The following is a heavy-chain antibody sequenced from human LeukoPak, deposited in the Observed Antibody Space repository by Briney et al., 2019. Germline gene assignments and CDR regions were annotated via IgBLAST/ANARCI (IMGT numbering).Heavy chain of an antibody. CDR2: IWYDGSNK. D-gene: IGHD7-27*01. CDR3: VRWGSGKVMDV. Sequence: GGSLRLSCAASGFTFSSHGMHWVRQAPGKGLEWVAVIWYDGSNKYYADSVEGRFTISRDNSKNMLYVEMNSLRAEDTAVYYCVRWGSGKVMDVWGKGTTVTVSP. V-gene: IGHV3-33*01. CDR1: GFTFSSHG. J-gene: IGHJ6*04.